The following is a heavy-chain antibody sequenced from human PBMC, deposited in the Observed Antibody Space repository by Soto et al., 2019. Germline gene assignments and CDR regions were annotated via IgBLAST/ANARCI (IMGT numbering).Heavy chain of an antibody. Sequence: QVQLVQSGAEVKKPGSSVKVSCKASGGTFSSYAISWVRQAPGQGLEWMGGIIPIFGTANYAQKFQGRVTITADESTSRAYMALSSLRSEDTAVYYCATSPRWLQFFDYWGQGTLVTVSS. CDR3: ATSPRWLQFFDY. CDR1: GGTFSSYA. V-gene: IGHV1-69*12. CDR2: IIPIFGTA. D-gene: IGHD5-12*01. J-gene: IGHJ4*02.